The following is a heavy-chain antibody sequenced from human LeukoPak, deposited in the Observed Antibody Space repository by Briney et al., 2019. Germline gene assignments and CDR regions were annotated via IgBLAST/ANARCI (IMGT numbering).Heavy chain of an antibody. CDR1: GYTFTSYG. V-gene: IGHV1-18*01. CDR2: ISAYNGNT. D-gene: IGHD3-3*01. CDR3: ARELARFWSGYYEVGY. J-gene: IGHJ4*02. Sequence: WASVKVSCKASGYTFTSYGISWVRQAPGQGLEWMGWISAYNGNTNYAQKLQGRVTMTTDTSTSTAYMELRSLRSDDTAVYYCARELARFWSGYYEVGYWGQGTLVTVSS.